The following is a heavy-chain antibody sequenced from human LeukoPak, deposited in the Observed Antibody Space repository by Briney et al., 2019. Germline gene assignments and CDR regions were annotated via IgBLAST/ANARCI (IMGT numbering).Heavy chain of an antibody. CDR1: GITFSNYA. Sequence: GSLRLSCVASGITFSNYAMSWIRQPPGKGLEWIGEINHSGSTNYNPSLKSRVTISVDTSKNQFSLKLSSVTAADTAVYYCARGSQDYYGSGSYYPYWGQGTLVTVSS. CDR3: ARGSQDYYGSGSYYPY. D-gene: IGHD3-10*01. V-gene: IGHV4-34*01. CDR2: INHSGST. J-gene: IGHJ4*02.